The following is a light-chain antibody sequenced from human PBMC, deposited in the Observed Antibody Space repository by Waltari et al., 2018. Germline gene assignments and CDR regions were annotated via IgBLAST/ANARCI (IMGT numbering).Light chain of an antibody. Sequence: EIVFTPSPATLALVSGGTATLPCRASQSVGTYLAWYQQKPGQAPRLLIYDASNRATGIPARFRGSGSGTDFTLTISSLEAEDFAVYYCQQRSNWTPHTFGQGARLEIK. J-gene: IGKJ2*01. CDR1: QSVGTY. V-gene: IGKV3-11*01. CDR2: DAS. CDR3: QQRSNWTPHT.